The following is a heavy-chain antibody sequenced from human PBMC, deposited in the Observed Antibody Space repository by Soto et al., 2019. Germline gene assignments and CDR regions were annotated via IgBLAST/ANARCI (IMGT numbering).Heavy chain of an antibody. CDR1: GFTFSSYA. V-gene: IGHV3-23*01. D-gene: IGHD2-2*02. J-gene: IGHJ6*02. CDR2: ISGSGGST. Sequence: GGSLRLSCAAPGFTFSSYAMSWVRQAPGKGLEWVSAISGSGGSTYYADSVKGRFTISRDNSKNTLYLQMNSLRAEDTAVYYCAKWGYCSSTSCDRAGGMDVWGQGTTVTVSS. CDR3: AKWGYCSSTSCDRAGGMDV.